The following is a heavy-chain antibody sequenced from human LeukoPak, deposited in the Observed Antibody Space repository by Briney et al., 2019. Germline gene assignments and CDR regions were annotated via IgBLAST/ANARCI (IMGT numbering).Heavy chain of an antibody. CDR2: IWHDGGSQ. D-gene: IGHD1-26*01. J-gene: IGHJ6*02. Sequence: PGRSLRLSCAASGFIFSSYGMHWVCQAPGKGLEWVAVIWHDGGSQYYADSVKGRFTISRDNYKNTLYLQMNSLRAEDTAVYYCAREVGATTKIYYYGMDVWGQGTTVTVSS. CDR3: AREVGATTKIYYYGMDV. V-gene: IGHV3-33*01. CDR1: GFIFSSYG.